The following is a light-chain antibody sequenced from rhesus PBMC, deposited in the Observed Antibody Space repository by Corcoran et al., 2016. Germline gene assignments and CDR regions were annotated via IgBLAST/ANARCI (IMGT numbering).Light chain of an antibody. V-gene: IGKV1-22*01. Sequence: DIQMTQSPSSLSASVGDTVTITCRASQGISRWLAWYQQKPGKAPKLLNYKASILQSGVPSRFSGRGSGTDFTLTISSLQSEDVATYCCQQYSSRPLTFGGGTKVELK. J-gene: IGKJ4*01. CDR1: QGISRW. CDR2: KAS. CDR3: QQYSSRPLT.